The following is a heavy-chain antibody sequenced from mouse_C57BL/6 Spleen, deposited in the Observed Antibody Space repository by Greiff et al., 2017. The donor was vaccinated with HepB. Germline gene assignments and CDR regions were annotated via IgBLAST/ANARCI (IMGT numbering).Heavy chain of an antibody. CDR3: ARDRYDFFAY. Sequence: VQLQQSGPELVKPGASVKISCKASGYAFSSSWMNWVKQRPGMGLEWIGRIYPGDGDTNYNGKFKGKATLTAAKSSSTAYMPLSSLTSEDSAVYFCARDRYDFFAYWGQGTLVTVSA. CDR2: IYPGDGDT. J-gene: IGHJ3*01. CDR1: GYAFSSSW. V-gene: IGHV1-82*01. D-gene: IGHD2-12*01.